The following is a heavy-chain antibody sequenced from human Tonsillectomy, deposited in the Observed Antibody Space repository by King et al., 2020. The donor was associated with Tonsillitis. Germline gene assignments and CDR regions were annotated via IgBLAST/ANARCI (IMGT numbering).Heavy chain of an antibody. J-gene: IGHJ4*02. V-gene: IGHV3-30*18. D-gene: IGHD6-6*01. CDR1: GFTFSSYG. Sequence: VQLVESGGGVVQPGRSLRLSCAASGFTFSSYGMHWFRQASGKGLEWVAVILYDGSNEYYADSVKGRFTISRDNSKNTLYVQMNSRRAEDTAVYYCAKDSSSSQYYLDDWGQGTLVTVSA. CDR2: ILYDGSNE. CDR3: AKDSSSSQYYLDD.